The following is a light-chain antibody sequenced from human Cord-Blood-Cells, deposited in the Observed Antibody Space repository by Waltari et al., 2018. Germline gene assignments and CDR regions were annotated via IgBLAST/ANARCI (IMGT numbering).Light chain of an antibody. V-gene: IGKV3-20*01. CDR3: QQYGSSPWT. J-gene: IGKJ1*01. CDR2: GAS. Sequence: EIVLTQSPGTLSLSPGARATLYCRASQSVSSSYLAWYQQKPGQAPRLLIYGASSRATGIPDRFSGSGSGTDFTLTISRLEPEDFAVYYCQQYGSSPWTFGQGTKVEIK. CDR1: QSVSSSY.